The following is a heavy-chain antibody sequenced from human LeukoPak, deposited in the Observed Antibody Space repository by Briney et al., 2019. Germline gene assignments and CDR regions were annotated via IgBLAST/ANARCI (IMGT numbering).Heavy chain of an antibody. CDR2: ISSSSSYI. CDR1: GFTFSSYR. J-gene: IGHJ4*02. CDR3: ARNALVYKTDY. Sequence: GGSLRLSCAASGFTFSSYRMNWVRQAPGKGLEWVSSISSSSSYIYYADSVKGRFTISRDNAKNSLYLQMNSLRAEDTAVYYCARNALVYKTDYWGQGTLVTVSS. D-gene: IGHD6-6*01. V-gene: IGHV3-21*01.